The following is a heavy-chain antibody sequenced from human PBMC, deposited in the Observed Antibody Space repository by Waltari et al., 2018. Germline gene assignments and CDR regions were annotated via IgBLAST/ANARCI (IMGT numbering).Heavy chain of an antibody. V-gene: IGHV3-7*01. Sequence: EELLVESGGGLVQPGGSLRLSCAASGFTFTGFWMSWVRQFPGKGRESGANIREDGIEKLYLDSVKGRFTVSRDNDRNLVYLQMNSLRVEDTAVYYCARDQFGSRDAYDVWGQGTMVTVSS. D-gene: IGHD3-10*01. CDR3: ARDQFGSRDAYDV. J-gene: IGHJ3*01. CDR1: GFTFTGFW. CDR2: IREDGIEK.